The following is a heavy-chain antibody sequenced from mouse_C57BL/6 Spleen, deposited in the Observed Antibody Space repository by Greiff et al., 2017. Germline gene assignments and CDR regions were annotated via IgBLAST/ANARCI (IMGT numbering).Heavy chain of an antibody. CDR1: GYTFTDYE. J-gene: IGHJ2*01. Sequence: QVQLKQSGAELVRPGASVTLSCKASGYTFTDYEMHWVKQTPVHGLEWIGAIDPETGGTAYNQKFKGKAILTADKSSSTAYMELRSLTSEDSAVYYCTYYYGSRGYFDYWGQGTTLTVSS. CDR2: IDPETGGT. V-gene: IGHV1-15*01. D-gene: IGHD1-1*01. CDR3: TYYYGSRGYFDY.